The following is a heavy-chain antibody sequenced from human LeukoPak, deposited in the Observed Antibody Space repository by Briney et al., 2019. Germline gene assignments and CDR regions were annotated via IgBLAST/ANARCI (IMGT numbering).Heavy chain of an antibody. J-gene: IGHJ4*02. D-gene: IGHD1-26*01. V-gene: IGHV4-59*08. CDR3: ARRASGSYPDYFDY. Sequence: SETLSLTCTISGGSSSCYYWSWIRQPPGKGLEWIGYIHYSGSTNYNPSLKSRATISLDTSKNQVSLKLSSVTAADTAVYYCARRASGSYPDYFDYWGQGTLVTVSS. CDR2: IHYSGST. CDR1: GGSSSCYY.